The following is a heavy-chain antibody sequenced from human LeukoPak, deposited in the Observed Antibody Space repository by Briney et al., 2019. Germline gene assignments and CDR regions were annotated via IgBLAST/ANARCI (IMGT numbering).Heavy chain of an antibody. CDR3: ARGTCGFDS. CDR2: ISSSGSTI. Sequence: PGGPLSLSCAASGFTLGSYELNWFRRAPGKGLKWVSYISSSGSTIYYADSVKGRFTISRDYAKNTLHMQMDSLRVEDTALYYCARGTCGFDSWGQGTVVTVSS. J-gene: IGHJ4*02. V-gene: IGHV3-48*03. D-gene: IGHD1-14*01. CDR1: GFTLGSYE.